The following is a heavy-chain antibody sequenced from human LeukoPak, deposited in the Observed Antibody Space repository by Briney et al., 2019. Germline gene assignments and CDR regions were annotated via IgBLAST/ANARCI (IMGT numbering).Heavy chain of an antibody. CDR2: ISAYNGNT. J-gene: IGHJ6*02. Sequence: ASVKVSCKASGYTFTSYGISWVRQAPGQGLEWMGWISAYNGNTNYAQKLQGRVTMTTDTSTSTAYMELRSLRSDDTAVYYCARDVYYYDGSGYQVSYGTDVWGQGTTVTVSS. CDR3: ARDVYYYDGSGYQVSYGTDV. V-gene: IGHV1-18*01. D-gene: IGHD3-22*01. CDR1: GYTFTSYG.